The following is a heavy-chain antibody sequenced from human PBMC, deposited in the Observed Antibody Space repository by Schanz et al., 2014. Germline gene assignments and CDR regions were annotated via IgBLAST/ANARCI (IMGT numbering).Heavy chain of an antibody. D-gene: IGHD6-13*01. V-gene: IGHV3-23*01. Sequence: EVQLLESGGGLVQPGGSLRLSCAASGFTFSNYAMGWVRQASGKGLEWVSAISGSGASTYYADSVKGRFTISRDNSKNTLDLQMNSLRAEDTAIYYCAKDLAAVGVFDYWGQGSLVTVSS. CDR1: GFTFSNYA. CDR3: AKDLAAVGVFDY. CDR2: ISGSGAST. J-gene: IGHJ4*02.